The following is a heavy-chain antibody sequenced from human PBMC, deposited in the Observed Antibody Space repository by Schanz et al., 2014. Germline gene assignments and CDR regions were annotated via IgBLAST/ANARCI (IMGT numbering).Heavy chain of an antibody. D-gene: IGHD3-16*01. Sequence: QVQLQQWGAGLLKPSETLSLTCAVSGGSFSSNYWSWIRQPPGKGLEWIGEINQSRTTNYNPSLKSRITMSVDPSKNQISVKLRSVTAADTAVYYCARGLRPFAEVAAYWGQGTLVTVSS. J-gene: IGHJ4*02. CDR1: GGSFSSNY. V-gene: IGHV4-34*02. CDR3: ARGLRPFAEVAAY. CDR2: INQSRTT.